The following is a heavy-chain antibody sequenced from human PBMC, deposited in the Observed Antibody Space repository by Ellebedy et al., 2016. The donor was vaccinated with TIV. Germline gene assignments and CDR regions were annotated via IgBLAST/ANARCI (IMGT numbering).Heavy chain of an antibody. CDR2: ISSSSSTT. D-gene: IGHD3-10*01. CDR3: ARRSYYNLDY. J-gene: IGHJ4*02. Sequence: GESLKISXAVSGFTFSSYSMNWVRQAPGKGLEWVSYISSSSSTTYYADSVKGRFTISRDNAKNSLYLQMNSLRDEDTAVYYCARRSYYNLDYWGQGTLVTVSS. V-gene: IGHV3-48*02. CDR1: GFTFSSYS.